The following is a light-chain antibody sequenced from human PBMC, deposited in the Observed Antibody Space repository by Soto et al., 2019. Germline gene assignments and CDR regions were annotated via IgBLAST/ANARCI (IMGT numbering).Light chain of an antibody. CDR1: QTVTSNR. Sequence: EMVLTQSPGTLSLSPGERATLSCRASQTVTSNRLAWYQQKPGQAPRLLIYGASRRATGIPDRFSGSGSGTDHTDTISSREPEDFAVYYCQQYGSLPSWFAFGPGTTVDT. CDR3: QQYGSLPSWFA. V-gene: IGKV3-20*01. J-gene: IGKJ3*01. CDR2: GAS.